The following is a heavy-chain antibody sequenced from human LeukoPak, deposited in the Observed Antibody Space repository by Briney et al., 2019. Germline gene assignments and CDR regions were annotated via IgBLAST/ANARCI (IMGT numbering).Heavy chain of an antibody. CDR2: ISGSGNST. J-gene: IGHJ3*02. CDR1: GFTFSSYA. D-gene: IGHD4-11*01. V-gene: IGHV3-23*01. Sequence: GGSLRLSCAASGFTFSSYAVSWVRQAPGKGLEWVSAISGSGNSTFYANSVKGRFTISRDISKNTLYLQMNSLRAEDTAVYYCARDHDDDYPDAFDIWGQGTMVTVSS. CDR3: ARDHDDDYPDAFDI.